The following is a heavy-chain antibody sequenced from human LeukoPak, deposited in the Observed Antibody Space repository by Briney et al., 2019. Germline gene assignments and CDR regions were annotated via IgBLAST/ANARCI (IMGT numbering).Heavy chain of an antibody. CDR2: SGSTGGT. CDR1: GFTFSSNA. D-gene: IGHD5-18*01. J-gene: IGHJ6*03. CDR3: AKRLPYYMDV. V-gene: IGHV3-23*01. Sequence: GGSLRLSCAASGFTFSSNAMSWVRQAPGKGLEWVSTSGSTGGTYYADSVKGRFTISRDNSKNTLYLQMNSLRAEDTALYHCAKRLPYYMDVWGNGTTVIVSS.